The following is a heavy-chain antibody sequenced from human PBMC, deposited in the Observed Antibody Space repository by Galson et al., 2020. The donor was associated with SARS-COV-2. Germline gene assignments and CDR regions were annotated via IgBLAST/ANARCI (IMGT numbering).Heavy chain of an antibody. CDR1: GFSVSDNY. Sequence: GGSLRLSCAASGFSVSDNYMSWVRQAPGKGLELVSLIHSTGTTYYADSVRGRFTISRDNSKNTLYLQMNSLRAEDTAVYFCARDRTSSSLPGFYYYGMDVWGQGTTVTVSS. CDR2: IHSTGTT. CDR3: ARDRTSSSLPGFYYYGMDV. V-gene: IGHV3-53*01. D-gene: IGHD6-6*01. J-gene: IGHJ6*02.